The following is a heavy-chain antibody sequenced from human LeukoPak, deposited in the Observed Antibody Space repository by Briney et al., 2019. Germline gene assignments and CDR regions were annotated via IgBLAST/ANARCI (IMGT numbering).Heavy chain of an antibody. CDR1: DDSISDYY. V-gene: IGHV4-59*01. D-gene: IGHD3-16*01. J-gene: IGHJ4*02. CDR2: FHNSGRS. Sequence: SETLSLTCTVSDDSISDYYRGWIRQPPGKGLEWIGYFHNSGRSTYNPSLKSRVTISADTSKNHFSLKLNSVTTADTAVYYCTRGAGWLIDYWGQEILVTVSS. CDR3: TRGAGWLIDY.